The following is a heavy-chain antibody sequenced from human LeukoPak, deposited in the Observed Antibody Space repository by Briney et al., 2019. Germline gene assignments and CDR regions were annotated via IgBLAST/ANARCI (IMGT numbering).Heavy chain of an antibody. CDR2: ISSSGSTI. J-gene: IGHJ4*02. D-gene: IGHD4-17*01. V-gene: IGHV3-11*01. Sequence: GGSLRLSCAASGFTFSDYYMSWIRQAPGKGLEWGSYISSSGSTIYYADSVKGRFTISRDNAKNSLHLQLNRLRAEDTAVYYCARDGRFYGDYDPFFDYWGQGTLVTVSS. CDR1: GFTFSDYY. CDR3: ARDGRFYGDYDPFFDY.